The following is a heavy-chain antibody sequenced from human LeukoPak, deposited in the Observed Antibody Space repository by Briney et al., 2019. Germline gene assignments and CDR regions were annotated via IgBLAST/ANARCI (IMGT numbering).Heavy chain of an antibody. CDR1: GFTFSTYW. CDR3: ATYSSDFGRLDP. J-gene: IGHJ5*02. V-gene: IGHV3-7*01. D-gene: IGHD3-22*01. Sequence: PGGSLRLSCVASGFTFSTYWMSWVRQAPGKGLEGVANIKEDGSEKNYVDSVKGRFTISRDNAKNTLYLQMNSQRADDTAVYYCATYSSDFGRLDPWGQGTQVTVSS. CDR2: IKEDGSEK.